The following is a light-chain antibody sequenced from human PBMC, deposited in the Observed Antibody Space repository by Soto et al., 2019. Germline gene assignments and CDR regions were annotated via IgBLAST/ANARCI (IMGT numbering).Light chain of an antibody. CDR1: QSDSSDF. V-gene: IGKV3D-7*01. Sequence: SVGPVSLSPEKRATLSCSVCQSDSSDFLAWYQQKPGQAPRLLIYDASARATGTPARFSGSGSGTDFTLTISSLQAEDVAVYYCQQYYSIPPTFGGGTKVDIK. CDR2: DAS. J-gene: IGKJ4*01. CDR3: QQYYSIPPT.